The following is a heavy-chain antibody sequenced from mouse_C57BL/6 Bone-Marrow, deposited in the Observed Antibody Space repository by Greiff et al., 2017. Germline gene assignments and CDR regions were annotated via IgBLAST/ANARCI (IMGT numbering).Heavy chain of an antibody. CDR3: ARKGDSPWFAY. D-gene: IGHD2-13*01. CDR1: GFSLTSYG. J-gene: IGHJ3*01. V-gene: IGHV2-2*01. CDR2: IWSGGST. Sequence: QVQLKESGPGLVQPSQSLSITCPVSGFSLTSYGVHWVRQSPGKGLEWLGVIWSGGSTDYNAAFISRLSISKDNSKSQVFFKMNSLQADDTAIYYCARKGDSPWFAYWGQGTLVTVSA.